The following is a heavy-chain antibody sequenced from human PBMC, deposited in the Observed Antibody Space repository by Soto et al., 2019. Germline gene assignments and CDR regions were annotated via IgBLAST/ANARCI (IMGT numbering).Heavy chain of an antibody. V-gene: IGHV3-7*03. CDR2: IKQDGSEK. CDR3: ARDLMGATAFDY. Sequence: EVQLVESGGGLVQPGGSLGLSCAASGFTFTGHWMSWVRQAPGKGLEWVANIKQDGSEKYYVDSVKGRFTIYRDNAKKSLDLQMNSLRTEDTAVYYCARDLMGATAFDYWGQGTLVTVSS. CDR1: GFTFTGHW. J-gene: IGHJ4*02. D-gene: IGHD1-26*01.